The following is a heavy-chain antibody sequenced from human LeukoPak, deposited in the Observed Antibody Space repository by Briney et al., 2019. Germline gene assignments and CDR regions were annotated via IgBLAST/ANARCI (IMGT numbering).Heavy chain of an antibody. J-gene: IGHJ4*02. V-gene: IGHV4-34*01. CDR1: GGSFSGYY. CDR3: ARGQDSSESGY. D-gene: IGHD2-15*01. CDR2: IHPSGST. Sequence: SETLSLTCAVYGGSFSGYYWSWIRQPPGKGLEWIGEIHPSGSTNYNPSLESRVTISVDTSKNQFSLNLISVTAADTAVYYCARGQDSSESGYWGQGTPVTVSS.